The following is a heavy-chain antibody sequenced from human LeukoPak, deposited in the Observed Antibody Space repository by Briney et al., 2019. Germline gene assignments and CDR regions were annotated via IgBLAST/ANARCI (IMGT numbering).Heavy chain of an antibody. Sequence: GGSLSLSCAASGFTFSSYSMNWVRQAPGKGLEWVSYISSSSSYIYYPASVKGRFTISRDNAKNSLYLQMNSLRAEDTAVYYCARAQNYGSGSYTLPLDYWGQGTLVTVSS. CDR1: GFTFSSYS. J-gene: IGHJ4*02. D-gene: IGHD3-10*01. V-gene: IGHV3-21*01. CDR3: ARAQNYGSGSYTLPLDY. CDR2: ISSSSSYI.